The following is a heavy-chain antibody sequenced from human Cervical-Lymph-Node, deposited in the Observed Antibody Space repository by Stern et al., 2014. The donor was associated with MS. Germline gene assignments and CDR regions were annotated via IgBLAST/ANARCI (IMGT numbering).Heavy chain of an antibody. CDR2: INPKSGGT. J-gene: IGHJ5*02. Sequence: VQLVHSGAEVEKPGASVKVSCKASGYIFTDYYLHWVRQAPGQGLEWMGRINPKSGGTSYAQSFQGRVTLTRDTSITTAYMDLSRLTSDDTAVYYCTRALRIADRPSPGGHWFDPWGQGTLVIVSS. CDR3: TRALRIADRPSPGGHWFDP. CDR1: GYIFTDYY. D-gene: IGHD6-6*01. V-gene: IGHV1-2*02.